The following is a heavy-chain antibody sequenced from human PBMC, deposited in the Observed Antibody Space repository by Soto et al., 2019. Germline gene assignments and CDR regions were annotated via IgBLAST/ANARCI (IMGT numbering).Heavy chain of an antibody. J-gene: IGHJ3*02. V-gene: IGHV4-59*01. Sequence: QVQLQESGPGLVKPSETLSLTYTVSGGSISNFYWSWIRQPPGKGLEWIGYIYYSGSTNYNPSLKSRVTISVDTSKNQFSLKLSSVTAADTAVYYCSRESAAGATNPSAFEIWGQGTMLTVSS. D-gene: IGHD1-26*01. CDR1: GGSISNFY. CDR2: IYYSGST. CDR3: SRESAAGATNPSAFEI.